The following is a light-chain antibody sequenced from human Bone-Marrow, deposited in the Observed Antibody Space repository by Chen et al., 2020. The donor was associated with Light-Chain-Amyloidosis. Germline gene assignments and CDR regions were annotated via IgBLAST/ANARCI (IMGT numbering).Light chain of an antibody. Sequence: NLMLTQPHSVAESPGKTVIISCTSSSGSIATNDVQWYQQRPGSSPTTVIYEDDQRPSGVPDPFSGSIDRSSNSASLTISGLKPEDEADYYCQSYQGSSQGVFGGGTKLTV. CDR3: QSYQGSSQGV. CDR1: SGSIATND. CDR2: EDD. V-gene: IGLV6-57*01. J-gene: IGLJ3*02.